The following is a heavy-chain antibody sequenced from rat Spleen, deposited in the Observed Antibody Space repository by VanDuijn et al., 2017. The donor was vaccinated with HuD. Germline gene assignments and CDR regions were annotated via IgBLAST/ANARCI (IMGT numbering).Heavy chain of an antibody. J-gene: IGHJ1*01. CDR1: GFSLTSYH. CDR3: ARRPFDY. Sequence: QVQLMESGPGLVQPSETLSLTCTVSGFSLTSYHVHWVRPPPGKGLEWMGTMWSGGSTDYNSALKSRLSISRDTSKNQVFLKMNSLQTEDTAMYFCARRPFDYWGPGTMVTVSS. V-gene: IGHV2-45*01. CDR2: MWSGGST.